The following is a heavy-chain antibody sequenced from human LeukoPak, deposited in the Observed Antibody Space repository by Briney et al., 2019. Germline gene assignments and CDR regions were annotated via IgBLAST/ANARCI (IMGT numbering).Heavy chain of an antibody. D-gene: IGHD1-1*01. CDR2: ISYTVTS. CDR1: CGSISTYY. J-gene: IGHJ4*02. CDR3: ARVGDWNDLVY. Sequence: SETLSLTCTVACGSISTYYWSWIRQPPGKGLEWIGYISYTVTSNYNPSLKSRVTISVDTSKNQFSLKLSSVTAADTAVYYCARVGDWNDLVYWGQGTLVTVSS. V-gene: IGHV4-59*01.